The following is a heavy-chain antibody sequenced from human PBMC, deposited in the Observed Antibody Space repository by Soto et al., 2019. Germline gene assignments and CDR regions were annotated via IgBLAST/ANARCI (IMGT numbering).Heavy chain of an antibody. V-gene: IGHV1-2*02. J-gene: IGHJ6*02. CDR2: INPNSGGT. D-gene: IGHD3-3*01. CDR3: ARDIVVLGYDFWSGSIPHYGMDV. CDR1: GYTFTGYY. Sequence: GASVKVSCMASGYTFTGYYMHWVRQAPGQGLEWIGWINPNSGGTNYAQKFQGRVTMTRDKSIGTAYMELSRLRSDDTAVYYCARDIVVLGYDFWSGSIPHYGMDVWGQGTTVTVSS.